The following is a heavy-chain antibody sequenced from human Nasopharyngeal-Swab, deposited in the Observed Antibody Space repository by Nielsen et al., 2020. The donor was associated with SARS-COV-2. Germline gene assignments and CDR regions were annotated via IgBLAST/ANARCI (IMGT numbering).Heavy chain of an antibody. J-gene: IGHJ6*02. CDR2: ISWNSGSI. V-gene: IGHV3-9*01. CDR1: GFTFDDYA. Sequence: GGSLRLSCAASGFTFDDYAMHWVRQAPGKGLEWVSGISWNSGSIGYADSVKGRFTISRDNAKNSLYLQMNSLRAEDTALYYCALGPHYYGSGSAPTQYGMDVWGQGTTVTVSS. CDR3: ALGPHYYGSGSAPTQYGMDV. D-gene: IGHD3-10*01.